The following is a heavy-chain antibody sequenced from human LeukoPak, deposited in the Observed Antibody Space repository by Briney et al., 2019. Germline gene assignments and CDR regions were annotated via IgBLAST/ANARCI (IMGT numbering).Heavy chain of an antibody. CDR2: IIPIFGTA. CDR3: ARGPGTVVTPAYYYYYMDV. Sequence: SVKVSCKASGGTFSSYAISWVRQAPGQGLEWMGGIIPIFGTANYAQKFQGRVTITTDESASTAYMELSSLRSEDTAVYYCARGPGTVVTPAYYYYYMDVWGKGTTVTVPS. CDR1: GGTFSSYA. V-gene: IGHV1-69*05. J-gene: IGHJ6*03. D-gene: IGHD4-23*01.